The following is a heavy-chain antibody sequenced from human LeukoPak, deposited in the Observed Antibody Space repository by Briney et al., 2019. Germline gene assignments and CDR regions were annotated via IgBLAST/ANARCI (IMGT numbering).Heavy chain of an antibody. J-gene: IGHJ6*03. CDR1: GDSISSSGYY. Sequence: PSETLSLTCSVSGDSISSSGYYWDWIRQPPGKGLEWIGSIHHSGNTNYNPSLKSRVTISADMSKNQFSLKVNSVTAADTAVYFCARVGYSYVINDWSRTGLGAYPTKYYYHMDVWGKGTTVTVSS. V-gene: IGHV4-39*07. D-gene: IGHD5-18*01. CDR2: IHHSGNT. CDR3: ARVGYSYVINDWSRTGLGAYPTKYYYHMDV.